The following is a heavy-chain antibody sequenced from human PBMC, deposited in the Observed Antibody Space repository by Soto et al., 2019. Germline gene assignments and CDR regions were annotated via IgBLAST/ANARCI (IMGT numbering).Heavy chain of an antibody. CDR2: IIPIFGTA. V-gene: IGHV1-69*13. D-gene: IGHD3-9*01. CDR3: AXGGTYYDILTGPGAFDY. Sequence: SVKVSCKASGGTFSSYAISWVRQAPGQGLEWMGGIIPIFGTANYAQKFQGRVTITADESTSTAYMELGSLRSEDTAVYYCAXGGTYYDILTGPGAFDYWGLGTLVTVSS. CDR1: GGTFSSYA. J-gene: IGHJ4*02.